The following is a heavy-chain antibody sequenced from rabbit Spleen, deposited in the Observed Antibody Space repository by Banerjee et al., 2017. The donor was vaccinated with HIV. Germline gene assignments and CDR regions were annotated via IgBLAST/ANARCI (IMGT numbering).Heavy chain of an antibody. CDR1: GVSFSDNSY. J-gene: IGHJ4*01. D-gene: IGHD1-1*01. Sequence: QSLEESGGDLVKPGASLTLTCIASGVSFSDNSYMCWVRQAPGKGLEWIICIHTGSSGFTYFASWAKGRFTISKTSSTTVTLQMTSLTAADTATYFCARALYSGTVNNLWGPGTLVTVS. CDR3: ARALYSGTVNNL. CDR2: IHTGSSGFT. V-gene: IGHV1S40*01.